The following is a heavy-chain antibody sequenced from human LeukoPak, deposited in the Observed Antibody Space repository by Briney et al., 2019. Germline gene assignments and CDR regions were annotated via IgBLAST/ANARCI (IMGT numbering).Heavy chain of an antibody. CDR3: ASPLWDY. V-gene: IGHV3-23*01. D-gene: IGHD3-10*01. Sequence: PGGSLRLSCTVSGLTLSSNSMSWVRQAPGKGLEWVSAISGSGGSTYYADSVKGRFTISRDNSKNTLSLQMNSLRAEDTAVYYCASPLWDYWGQGILVTVSS. CDR1: GLTLSSNS. CDR2: ISGSGGST. J-gene: IGHJ4*02.